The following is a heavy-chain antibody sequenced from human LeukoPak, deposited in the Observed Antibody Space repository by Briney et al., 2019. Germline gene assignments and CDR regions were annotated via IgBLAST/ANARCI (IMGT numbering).Heavy chain of an antibody. CDR2: IYWNDDK. J-gene: IGHJ4*02. CDR1: GFSLSTSGVG. Sequence: SGPTLVNPTQTLTLTCTFSGFSLSTSGVGVGWIRQPPGKALEWLALIYWNDDKRYSPSLKSRPTITKDTSKNQVVLTMTNMDPVDTATYYCARYDFWSGSLDYWGQGTLVTVSS. V-gene: IGHV2-5*01. CDR3: ARYDFWSGSLDY. D-gene: IGHD3-3*01.